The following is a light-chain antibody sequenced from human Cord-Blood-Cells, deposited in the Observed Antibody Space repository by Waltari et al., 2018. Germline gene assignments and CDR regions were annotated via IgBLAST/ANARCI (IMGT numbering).Light chain of an antibody. Sequence: EIVLTQSPGTLSLSPGERATISCRASQSVSSSYLAWYQQKPGQAPRLLIYGASSRATGNPDRFSGSGSGTDFTLTISRLEPEDFAVYYCQQYGSSPPIAFGQGTRLEIK. CDR1: QSVSSSY. J-gene: IGKJ5*01. V-gene: IGKV3-20*01. CDR2: GAS. CDR3: QQYGSSPPIA.